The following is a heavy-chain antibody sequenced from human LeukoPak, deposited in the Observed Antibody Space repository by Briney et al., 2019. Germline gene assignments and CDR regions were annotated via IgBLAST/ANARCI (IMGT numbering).Heavy chain of an antibody. D-gene: IGHD3-10*01. CDR3: ARRRVRGLIIGCFDP. CDR1: GGSTSSGSYY. V-gene: IGHV4-61*02. CDR2: IYTTGST. Sequence: PSETLSLTCTVSGGSTSSGSYYWSWIRQPAGKGLEWIGRIYTTGSTNYNPSLKSRVTISVDTSKNQFSLELSSVTAADTAVYYCARRRVRGLIIGCFDPWGQGTLVTVSS. J-gene: IGHJ5*02.